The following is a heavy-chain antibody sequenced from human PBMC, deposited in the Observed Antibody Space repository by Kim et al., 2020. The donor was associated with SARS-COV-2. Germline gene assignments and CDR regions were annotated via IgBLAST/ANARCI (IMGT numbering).Heavy chain of an antibody. CDR2: FNADKGDT. CDR3: ARHIGHSLYFFDS. J-gene: IGHJ4*02. V-gene: IGHV1-3*01. CDR1: GYTFNTYP. D-gene: IGHD5-18*01. Sequence: ASVKVSCKASGYTFNTYPIHWVRQAPGQRLEWVGWFNADKGDTEYSQKFQGRVTITRDTSASTAYMELTSLKSEDSAVYYCARHIGHSLYFFDSWGQGTLVTVSS.